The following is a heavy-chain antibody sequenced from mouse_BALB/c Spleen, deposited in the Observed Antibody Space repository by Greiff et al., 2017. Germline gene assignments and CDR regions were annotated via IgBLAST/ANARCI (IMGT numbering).Heavy chain of an antibody. CDR1: GFSLTSYD. CDR3: VRDPYFDY. V-gene: IGHV2-9-2*01. J-gene: IGHJ2*01. CDR2: IWTGGGT. Sequence: QVQLQQSGPGLVAPSQSLSITCTVSGFSLTSYDISWIRQPPGKGLEWLGVIWTGGGTNYNSAFMSRLSISKDNSKSQVFLKMNSLQTDDTAIYYCVRDPYFDYWGQGTTLTVSS.